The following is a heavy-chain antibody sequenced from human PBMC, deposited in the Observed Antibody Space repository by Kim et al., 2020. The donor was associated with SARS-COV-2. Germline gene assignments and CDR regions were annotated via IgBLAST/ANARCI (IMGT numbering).Heavy chain of an antibody. CDR1: GGSFSGYY. V-gene: IGHV4-34*01. J-gene: IGHJ4*02. CDR2: INHSGST. Sequence: SETLSLTCAVYGGSFSGYYWSWIRQPPGKGLEWIGEINHSGSTNYNPSLKSRVTISVDTSKNQFSLNLSSVTAADTAVYYCARGLVVTATTYFDYWGQGTLVTVSS. D-gene: IGHD2-21*02. CDR3: ARGLVVTATTYFDY.